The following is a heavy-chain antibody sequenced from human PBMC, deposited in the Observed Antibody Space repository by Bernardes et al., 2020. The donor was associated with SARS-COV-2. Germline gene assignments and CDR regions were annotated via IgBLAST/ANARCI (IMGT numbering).Heavy chain of an antibody. D-gene: IGHD3-10*01. CDR1: GFAFSTYG. J-gene: IGHJ4*02. CDR2: TSSDGSNK. V-gene: IGHV3-30*18. Sequence: GGSLRLSCAASGFAFSTYGMHWVRQAPGKGLEWVAMTSSDGSNKHYADSVRGRFTISRDNSKNTLYLQMNSLRAEDTAVYYCAKKCSGSYYEGPDYWGQGTLVSVSS. CDR3: AKKCSGSYYEGPDY.